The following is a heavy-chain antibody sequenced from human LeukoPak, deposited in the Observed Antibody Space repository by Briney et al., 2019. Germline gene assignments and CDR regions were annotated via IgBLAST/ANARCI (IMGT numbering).Heavy chain of an antibody. CDR1: GFTFSNYE. CDR2: IRSSGDTI. J-gene: IGHJ4*02. CDR3: ARGYYVDY. D-gene: IGHD3-3*01. Sequence: PGGSLRLSCAASGFTFSNYEMNWVRQAPGKGLEWISYIRSSGDTIYYADSVKGRFTISRDNAKNSLYLQMNSLKAEDTAVYYRARGYYVDYWGQGTLVTVSS. V-gene: IGHV3-48*03.